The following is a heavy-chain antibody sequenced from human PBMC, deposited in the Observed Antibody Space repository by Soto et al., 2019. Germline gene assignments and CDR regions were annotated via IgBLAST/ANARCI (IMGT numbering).Heavy chain of an antibody. CDR1: GYTFTGYY. CDR3: ARERPDQEIAADPYFDY. D-gene: IGHD6-25*01. J-gene: IGHJ4*02. V-gene: IGHV1-2*02. CDR2: INPKSGGT. Sequence: QVQLVQSGAEVKKPGASVKVSCTASGYTFTGYYIHWVRQAPGQGLEWMGWINPKSGGTSYAQKFQGGVIMTRDTSISTAYMELSRLRSDDTAVDYCARERPDQEIAADPYFDYWGQGTLVTVSS.